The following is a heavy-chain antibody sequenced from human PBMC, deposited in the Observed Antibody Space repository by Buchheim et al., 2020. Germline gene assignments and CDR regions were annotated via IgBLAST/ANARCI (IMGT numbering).Heavy chain of an antibody. D-gene: IGHD4-23*01. J-gene: IGHJ4*02. CDR2: INSDGTVT. V-gene: IGHV3-74*01. CDR3: TKDGGNSPDF. Sequence: EVQLVESGGGLVQPGGSLRLSCAASGFTFSSYWMHWVRQAPGKGLVWVSRINSDGTVTTYADSVKGRFTISRDNAKNTLYLQMDSLRADDTALYYCTKDGGNSPDFWGQGTL. CDR1: GFTFSSYW.